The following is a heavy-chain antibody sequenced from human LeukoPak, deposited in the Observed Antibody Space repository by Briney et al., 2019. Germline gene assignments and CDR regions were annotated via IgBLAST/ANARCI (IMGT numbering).Heavy chain of an antibody. CDR3: AKARSGWYGDPFDY. V-gene: IGHV3-48*02. Sequence: GGSLRLSCAASGFTFSSYSMNWVRQAPGKGLEWVSYISSDSRTIYYADSVKGRFTISRDNAKNSLYLQMKSLRDEDTAVYYCAKARSGWYGDPFDYWGQGTLVTVSS. D-gene: IGHD6-19*01. CDR1: GFTFSSYS. J-gene: IGHJ4*02. CDR2: ISSDSRTI.